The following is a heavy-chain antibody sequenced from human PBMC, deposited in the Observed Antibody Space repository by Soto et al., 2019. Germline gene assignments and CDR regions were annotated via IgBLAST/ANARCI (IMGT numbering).Heavy chain of an antibody. Sequence: SETLSLTCAVYGGSFSGYYWSWIRQPPGKGLEWIGEINHSGSTNYNPSLKSRVTISVDTPKNQFSLKLSSVTAADTAVYYCARGQGKLYYYGSGDAFDIWGQGTMVTVSS. CDR1: GGSFSGYY. CDR3: ARGQGKLYYYGSGDAFDI. D-gene: IGHD3-10*01. CDR2: INHSGST. V-gene: IGHV4-34*01. J-gene: IGHJ3*02.